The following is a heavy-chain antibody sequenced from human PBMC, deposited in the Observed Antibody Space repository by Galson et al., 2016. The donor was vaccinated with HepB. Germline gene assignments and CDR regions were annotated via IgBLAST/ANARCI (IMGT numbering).Heavy chain of an antibody. D-gene: IGHD1-26*01. CDR3: ARDVRGSEDY. Sequence: SLRLSCAASGFTFNNYDMHWFRQAPGKGLEWVSYITRSGGTTLYADSVKGRFTISRDNAMNSLYLQMNSLRDEDTAVYYCARDVRGSEDYWGQGTLVTVSS. V-gene: IGHV3-48*02. CDR2: ITRSGGTT. J-gene: IGHJ4*02. CDR1: GFTFNNYD.